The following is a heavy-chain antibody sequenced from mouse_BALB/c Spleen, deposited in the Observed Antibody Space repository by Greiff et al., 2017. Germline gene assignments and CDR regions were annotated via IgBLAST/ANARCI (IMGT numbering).Heavy chain of an antibody. CDR3: ARGNLGRWSYAMDY. CDR1: GYTFTDYA. J-gene: IGHJ4*01. CDR2: ISTYYGDA. V-gene: IGHV1S137*01. D-gene: IGHD1-1*02. Sequence: QVQLQQSGAELVRPGVSVKISCKGSGYTFTDYAMHWVKQSHAKSLEWIGVISTYYGDASYNQKFKGKATMTVDKSSSTAYMELARLTSEDSAIYYCARGNLGRWSYAMDYWGQGTSVTVSS.